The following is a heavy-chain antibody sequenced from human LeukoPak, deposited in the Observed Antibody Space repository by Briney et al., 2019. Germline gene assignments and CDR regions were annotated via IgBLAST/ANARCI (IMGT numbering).Heavy chain of an antibody. Sequence: PGGSLRLSCAASGFTFSSYNMNWVRQAPGKGLEWVSYISGSSSTIKYADSVKGRFTISRDNPKNSLYLQMNSLRAEDTAVYYCARELRQWLASGPNDYWGQGTLVTVSS. D-gene: IGHD6-19*01. J-gene: IGHJ4*02. V-gene: IGHV3-48*01. CDR1: GFTFSSYN. CDR2: ISGSSSTI. CDR3: ARELRQWLASGPNDY.